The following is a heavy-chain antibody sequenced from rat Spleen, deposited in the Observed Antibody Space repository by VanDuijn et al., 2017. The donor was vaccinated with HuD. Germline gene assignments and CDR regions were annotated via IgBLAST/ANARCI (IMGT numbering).Heavy chain of an antibody. V-gene: IGHV3-3*01. CDR1: GYSITSGYG. D-gene: IGHD1-4*01. CDR3: ARWGPPGVFDY. Sequence: EVQLQESGPGLVKPSQSLSLTCSVTGYSITSGYGWNWIRKFPGNKLEWMGYINSAGSTNYNPPLKSQISITRETSKNQFFLQLTSVTTEDTATYYGARWGPPGVFDYWGQGVMVTVSS. J-gene: IGHJ2*01. CDR2: INSAGST.